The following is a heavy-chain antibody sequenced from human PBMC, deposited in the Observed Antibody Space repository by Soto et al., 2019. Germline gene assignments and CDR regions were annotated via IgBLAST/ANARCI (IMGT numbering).Heavy chain of an antibody. D-gene: IGHD5-18*01. CDR1: GYSFTSYW. CDR2: IYPGDSDT. V-gene: IGHV5-51*01. CDR3: ARQGGYSYKFRAFDI. Sequence: GESLKISCKGSGYSFTSYWIGWVRQMPWKGLEWMGIIYPGDSDTRYSPSFQGQVTISADKSISTAYLQWSSLKASDAAMYYCARQGGYSYKFRAFDIWGQGTMVTVSS. J-gene: IGHJ3*02.